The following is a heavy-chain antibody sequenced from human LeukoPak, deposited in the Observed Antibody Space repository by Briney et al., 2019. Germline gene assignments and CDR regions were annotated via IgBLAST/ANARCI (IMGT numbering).Heavy chain of an antibody. D-gene: IGHD6-13*01. CDR3: AKDRAWEQQLPPPEYFDY. V-gene: IGHV3-30*18. CDR1: GFTFSSYG. Sequence: GGSLRLPCAASGFTFSSYGMHWVRQAPGKGLEWVAVISYDGSNKYYADSVKGRFTISRDNSKNTLYLQMNSLRAEDTAVYYCAKDRAWEQQLPPPEYFDYWGQGTLVTVSS. CDR2: ISYDGSNK. J-gene: IGHJ4*02.